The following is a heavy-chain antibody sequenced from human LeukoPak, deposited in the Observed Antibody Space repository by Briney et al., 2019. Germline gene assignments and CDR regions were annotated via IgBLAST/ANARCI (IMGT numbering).Heavy chain of an antibody. V-gene: IGHV4-61*08. CDR2: IYYNGNT. CDR3: VSSSSGWYFPFDP. D-gene: IGHD6-19*01. Sequence: SETLSLTCTVSGGSISSGGYYWSWIRQHPGKGLEWIGYIYYNGNTNYNSSLKSRVTISVDTSKNQFSLKMSSVTAADTAVYYCVSSSSGWYFPFDPWGQGTLVTVSS. CDR1: GGSISSGGYY. J-gene: IGHJ5*02.